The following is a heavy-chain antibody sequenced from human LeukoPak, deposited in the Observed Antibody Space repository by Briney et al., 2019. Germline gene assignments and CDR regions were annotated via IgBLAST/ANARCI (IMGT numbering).Heavy chain of an antibody. V-gene: IGHV4-61*01. J-gene: IGHJ4*02. CDR3: ARTGSTGGY. CDR1: GGSVSGGNYY. D-gene: IGHD1-14*01. CDR2: IHYSGST. Sequence: SETLSLTCTVSGGSVSGGNYYCSWTRQSPGKGLEWIGYIHYSGSTVYSPSLKSRVTMSIDTSKNQFSLNLSSVTAADTAVYYCARTGSTGGYWGPGNLVTVSS.